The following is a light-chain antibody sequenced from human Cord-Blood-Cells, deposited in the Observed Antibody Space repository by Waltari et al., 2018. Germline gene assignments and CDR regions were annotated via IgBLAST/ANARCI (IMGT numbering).Light chain of an antibody. Sequence: EIVLTQSPGTLSLSPGERATLSCRASQSVSSSYLAWYQQKPGPSPRLLINGASSRATGIPDRYSGSGSGTDFTRTINRLGPEDCAVYHSHQYGSPPITFGQGTRLEIK. CDR3: HQYGSPPIT. CDR2: GAS. J-gene: IGKJ5*01. V-gene: IGKV3-20*01. CDR1: QSVSSSY.